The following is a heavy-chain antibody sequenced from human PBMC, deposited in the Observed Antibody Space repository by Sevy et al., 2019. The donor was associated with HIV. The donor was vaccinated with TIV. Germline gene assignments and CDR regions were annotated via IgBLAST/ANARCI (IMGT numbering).Heavy chain of an antibody. CDR1: GFTFSSYA. D-gene: IGHD3-3*01. Sequence: GGSQRLSCAASGFTFSSYAMSWVRQAPGKGLEWVSAISGSGGSTYYADSVKGRFTISRDNSKNTLYLQMNSLRAEDTAVYYCAKLGDFPRTDPKRLRGFRTGENYYYYYGMDVWGQGTTVTVSS. J-gene: IGHJ6*02. CDR2: ISGSGGST. V-gene: IGHV3-23*01. CDR3: AKLGDFPRTDPKRLRGFRTGENYYYYYGMDV.